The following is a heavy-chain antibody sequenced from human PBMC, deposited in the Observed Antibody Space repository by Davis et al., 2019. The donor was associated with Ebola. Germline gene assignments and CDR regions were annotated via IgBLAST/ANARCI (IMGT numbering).Heavy chain of an antibody. CDR1: GFTFSSYS. Sequence: PGGSLRLSCAVSGFTFSSYSMNWVRQAPGKGLEWVSYISSSGSTIYYADSVKGRFTISRDNAKNSLYLQMNSLRDEDTAVYYCARDDYYDSIGIDYWGQGTLVTVSS. J-gene: IGHJ4*02. CDR2: ISSSGSTI. V-gene: IGHV3-48*02. D-gene: IGHD3-22*01. CDR3: ARDDYYDSIGIDY.